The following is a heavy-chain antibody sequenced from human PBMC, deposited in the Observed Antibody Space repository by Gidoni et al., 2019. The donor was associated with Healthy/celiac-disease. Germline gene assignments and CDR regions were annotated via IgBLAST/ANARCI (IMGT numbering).Heavy chain of an antibody. Sequence: EVQLLESGGGLVQPGGSLRLSCAASGFTFSSYAMSWVRQAPGKGLEWVSAISGSGGSTYYADSVKGRFTISRDNSKNTLYLQMNSLRAEDTAVYYCAKDQYIHYYDSSGSHFDYWGQGTLVTVSS. J-gene: IGHJ4*02. V-gene: IGHV3-23*01. CDR1: GFTFSSYA. CDR2: ISGSGGST. D-gene: IGHD3-22*01. CDR3: AKDQYIHYYDSSGSHFDY.